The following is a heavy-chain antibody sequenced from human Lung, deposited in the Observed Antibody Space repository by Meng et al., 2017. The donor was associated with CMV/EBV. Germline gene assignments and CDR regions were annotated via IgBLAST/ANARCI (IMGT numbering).Heavy chain of an antibody. CDR2: VYYTGRA. CDR1: GGSISSGDYY. D-gene: IGHD5-18*01. J-gene: IGHJ4*02. Sequence: SXTLSLTCIVSGGSISSGDYYWGWIRQSPGKALEWIGSVYYTGRADYSPSLKNRVTISVDTSRNQFSLNLHSVTAADTALYYCAKQGARSVETTMVPYGEFDYWGQGXLVTVS. V-gene: IGHV4-39*01. CDR3: AKQGARSVETTMVPYGEFDY.